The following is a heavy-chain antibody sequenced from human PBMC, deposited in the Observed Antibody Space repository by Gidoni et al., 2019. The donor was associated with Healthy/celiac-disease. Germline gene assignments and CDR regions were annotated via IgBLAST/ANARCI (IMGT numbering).Heavy chain of an antibody. CDR1: GGTFSSYA. CDR3: ARDPTYGGNSSDGMDV. V-gene: IGHV1-69*01. Sequence: QVQLVQSGAEVKKPGSSVKVSCKASGGTFSSYAISWVRQATGQGLEWMGGIIPIFGTANYAQKFQVRVTITADESTSTAYRELSSLRSEDTAVYYCARDPTYGGNSSDGMDVWGQGTTVTVSS. D-gene: IGHD4-17*01. CDR2: IIPIFGTA. J-gene: IGHJ6*02.